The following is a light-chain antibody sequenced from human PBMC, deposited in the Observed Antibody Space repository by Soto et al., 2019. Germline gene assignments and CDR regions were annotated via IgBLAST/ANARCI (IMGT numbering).Light chain of an antibody. CDR3: GTWHSSLSAWV. V-gene: IGLV1-51*01. CDR2: DNN. Sequence: QSVLTQPPSVSAAPGQKVTISCSGSSSNIGNNYVSWYQQLPGTAPKLLIYDNNKLPSGIPDRFSGSKSGTSATLGITGLQTGDEADYYCGTWHSSLSAWVFGGGTKLTVL. J-gene: IGLJ3*02. CDR1: SSNIGNNY.